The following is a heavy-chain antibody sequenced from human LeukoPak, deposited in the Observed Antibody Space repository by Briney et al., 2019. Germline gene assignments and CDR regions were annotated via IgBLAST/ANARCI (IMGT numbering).Heavy chain of an antibody. CDR2: INHSGST. V-gene: IGHV4-34*01. CDR1: GGAISRYY. D-gene: IGHD2-15*01. J-gene: IGHJ4*02. Sequence: SETLSLTCSVSGGAISRYYWSWIRQPPGKGLEWIGEINHSGSTNYNPSLKSRVTISVDTSKNQFSLKLSSVTAVDTAVYYCARLTTDIVVVVAARVYYFDYWGQGTLVTVSS. CDR3: ARLTTDIVVVVAARVYYFDY.